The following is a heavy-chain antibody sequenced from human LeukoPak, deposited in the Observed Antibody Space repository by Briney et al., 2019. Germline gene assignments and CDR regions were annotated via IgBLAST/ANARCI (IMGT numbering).Heavy chain of an antibody. CDR1: GGSISSYY. J-gene: IGHJ3*02. V-gene: IGHV4-59*01. CDR2: IYYSGST. D-gene: IGHD3-22*01. CDR3: ARESHRTDSSGYYLRLRAFDI. Sequence: KASETLSLTCTVSGGSISSYYWSWIRQPPGKGLEWIGYIYYSGSTNYNPSLKSRVTISVDTSKNQFSLKLSSVTAADTAVYYCARESHRTDSSGYYLRLRAFDIRGQGTMVTVSS.